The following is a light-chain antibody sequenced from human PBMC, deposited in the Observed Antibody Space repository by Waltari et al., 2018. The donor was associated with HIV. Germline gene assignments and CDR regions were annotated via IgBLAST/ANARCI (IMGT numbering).Light chain of an antibody. CDR1: QSLLFNANNKNY. V-gene: IGKV4-1*01. CDR3: QQYYSVPWT. Sequence: DIVMTQSPDSLAVSLGERATIICKSSQSLLFNANNKNYLAWYQQKPGQSPTLLFYWAFTREFGVPDRFTGSGSGTDFTLTITSLQSEDVALYYCQQYYSVPWTFGQGTKVEIK. J-gene: IGKJ1*01. CDR2: WAF.